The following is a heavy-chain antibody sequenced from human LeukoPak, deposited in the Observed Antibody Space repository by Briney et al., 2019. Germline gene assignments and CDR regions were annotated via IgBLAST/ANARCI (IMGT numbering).Heavy chain of an antibody. V-gene: IGHV3-53*04. D-gene: IGHD1-14*01. J-gene: IGHJ4*02. Sequence: GRSLRLSCAASGLTLSSNYMSWVRQAPGKGLEWVSIIYIEGTTYYADSVKGRFTISRHNSKNTLYLQMNSLRAEDTAVYYCAREVYGKFDYWGQGTLVTVSS. CDR2: IYIEGTT. CDR1: GLTLSSNY. CDR3: AREVYGKFDY.